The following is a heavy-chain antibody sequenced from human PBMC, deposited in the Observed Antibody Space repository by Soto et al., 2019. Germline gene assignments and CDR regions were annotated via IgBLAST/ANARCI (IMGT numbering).Heavy chain of an antibody. D-gene: IGHD2-2*01. Sequence: EVHLVASGGGLVQPGGSLRLSCAASGFTFSNYWMTWVRQAPGKGLEWVANIKQDGSERYYVDSVKGRFTISRDNAKNSLFLQIDSLRVEDTALYFCARDKESEGNCNSTYCRGYWFDPWGQGIQVTVSS. J-gene: IGHJ5*02. CDR2: IKQDGSER. CDR1: GFTFSNYW. CDR3: ARDKESEGNCNSTYCRGYWFDP. V-gene: IGHV3-7*01.